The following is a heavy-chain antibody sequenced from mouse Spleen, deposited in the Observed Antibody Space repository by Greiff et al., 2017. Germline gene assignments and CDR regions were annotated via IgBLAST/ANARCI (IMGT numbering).Heavy chain of an antibody. CDR1: GFSLTSYG. CDR3: ARERPNWSYAMDY. J-gene: IGHJ4*01. Sequence: VKLQESGPGLVAPSQSLSITCTVSGFSLTSYGVHWVRQPPGKGLEWLGVIWAGGSTNYNSALMSRLSISKDNSKSQVFLKMNSLQTDDTAMYYCARERPNWSYAMDYWGQGTSVTVSS. V-gene: IGHV2-9*02. D-gene: IGHD4-1*01. CDR2: IWAGGST.